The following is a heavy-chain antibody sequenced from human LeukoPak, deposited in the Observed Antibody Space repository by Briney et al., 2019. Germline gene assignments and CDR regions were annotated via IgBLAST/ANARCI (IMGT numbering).Heavy chain of an antibody. CDR3: ARASSGWYGY. V-gene: IGHV3-64*01. J-gene: IGHJ4*02. CDR1: GFTFSSYA. Sequence: GGSLRLSCVVSGFTFSSYAMHWVRQAPGKGLEYVSAISSNGGSTYFANSVKGRFTISRDNSKNTLYLQMGSLRVEDMAVYYCARASSGWYGYWGQGTLVTVSS. CDR2: ISSNGGST. D-gene: IGHD6-19*01.